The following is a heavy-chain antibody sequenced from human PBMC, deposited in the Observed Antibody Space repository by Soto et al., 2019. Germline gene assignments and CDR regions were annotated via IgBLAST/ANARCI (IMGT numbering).Heavy chain of an antibody. CDR1: GYPFTSYT. V-gene: IGHV1-3*01. Sequence: VQLVQSGAEVKKPGASVKVSCKASGYPFTSYTMHWVRQAPGQRLEWMGWISAANGNTKYSQVFQGRVTITRDTTASTAYMELTSLRSEDTAVYDCARDAGRSTLIVGPAARGIDVWGQGTPVTVSS. CDR3: ARDAGRSTLIVGPAARGIDV. CDR2: ISAANGNT. D-gene: IGHD3-22*01. J-gene: IGHJ6*02.